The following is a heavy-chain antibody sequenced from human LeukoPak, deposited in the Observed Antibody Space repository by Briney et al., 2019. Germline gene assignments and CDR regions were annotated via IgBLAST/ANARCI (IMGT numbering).Heavy chain of an antibody. D-gene: IGHD2-21*01. CDR3: ARSFLWWPFDY. CDR1: GGSISSHY. Sequence: SETLSLTCSVSGGSISSHYWSWIRQPPGKGLEWIGYIYYSGSTNYNPSLKSRVTISVDTSKNQFSLKLSSVTAADTAVYYCARSFLWWPFDYWGQGTLVTVSS. V-gene: IGHV4-59*11. CDR2: IYYSGST. J-gene: IGHJ4*02.